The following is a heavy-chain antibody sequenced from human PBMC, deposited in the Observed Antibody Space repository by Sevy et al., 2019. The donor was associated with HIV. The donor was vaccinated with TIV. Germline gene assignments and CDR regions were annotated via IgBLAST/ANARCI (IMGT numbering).Heavy chain of an antibody. D-gene: IGHD3-16*01. Sequence: QLGGSLRLSCAASGFTFSSYGMHWVRQGPGKGLEWVALVSNDGNTKYYVDSVKGRFSISRDNSKNTVDLLMNSLRPDDTAVYYCAKVGRKGEVREGESFDCWGQGTLVTVSS. CDR1: GFTFSSYG. CDR2: VSNDGNTK. J-gene: IGHJ4*02. CDR3: AKVGRKGEVREGESFDC. V-gene: IGHV3-30*18.